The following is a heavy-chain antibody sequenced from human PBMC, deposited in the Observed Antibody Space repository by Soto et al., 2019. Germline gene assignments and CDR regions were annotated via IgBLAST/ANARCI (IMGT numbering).Heavy chain of an antibody. Sequence: QERLVQSGAEVRKPGSSVKVSCKVTGGTSTRYAINWVRQAPGQGLEWMGGIVPMFGTSKYAKKVQGRVTITADTSTNIAYMELRSLRSEDTAVYYCNRGSEYDFWSGYLWGQGTLVSVSS. CDR3: NRGSEYDFWSGYL. D-gene: IGHD3-3*01. CDR1: GGTSTRYA. J-gene: IGHJ4*02. V-gene: IGHV1-69*06. CDR2: IVPMFGTS.